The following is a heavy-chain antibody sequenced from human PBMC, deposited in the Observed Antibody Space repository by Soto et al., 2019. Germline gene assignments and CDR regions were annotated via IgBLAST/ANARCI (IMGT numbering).Heavy chain of an antibody. CDR1: GFTFSDYD. Sequence: QVQLVESGGGLVKPGESLSLSCAASGFTFSDYDMSWIRQAPGKRLEWVSYISRSGGTIFSADSMKGRFAISRDNSNNLLYLQMNSLRVEDTAMYFCARSRDMATDFESWGQGTLVTVSS. CDR3: ARSRDMATDFES. V-gene: IGHV3-11*01. CDR2: ISRSGGTI. D-gene: IGHD2-15*01. J-gene: IGHJ5*01.